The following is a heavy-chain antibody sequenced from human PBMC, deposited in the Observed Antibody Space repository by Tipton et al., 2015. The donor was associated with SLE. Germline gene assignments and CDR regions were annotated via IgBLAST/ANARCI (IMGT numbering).Heavy chain of an antibody. V-gene: IGHV1-2*06. CDR3: ARDRRYCSSTSCYPLDY. D-gene: IGHD2-2*01. CDR2: INPNSGGT. J-gene: IGHJ4*02. Sequence: QLVQSGAEVKKPGASVKVSCKASGYTFTGYYMHWVRQAPGQGLEWMGRINPNSGGTNYAQKLQGRVTMTTDTSTSTAYMELRSLRSDDTAVYYCARDRRYCSSTSCYPLDYWGQGTLVTVSS. CDR1: GYTFTGYY.